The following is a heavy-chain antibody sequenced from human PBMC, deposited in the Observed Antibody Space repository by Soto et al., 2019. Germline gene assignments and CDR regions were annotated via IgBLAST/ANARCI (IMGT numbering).Heavy chain of an antibody. Sequence: QVQLQQWGAGLLKPSETLSLTCAVYGGSFSGYYWSWIRQPPGKGLEWIGEINHSGSTNYNPSLKSRGTISVDTSKNQFSLKLSSVTAADTAGDYCARGRAVAGMNYWGQGTLVTVSS. CDR2: INHSGST. D-gene: IGHD6-19*01. CDR1: GGSFSGYY. CDR3: ARGRAVAGMNY. V-gene: IGHV4-34*01. J-gene: IGHJ4*02.